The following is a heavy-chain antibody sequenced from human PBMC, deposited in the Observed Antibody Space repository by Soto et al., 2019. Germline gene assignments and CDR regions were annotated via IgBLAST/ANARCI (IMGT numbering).Heavy chain of an antibody. D-gene: IGHD3-3*01. Sequence: PGGSLRLSCAASGFTFSTYTMNWVRQAPGKGLEWVSSISSTSTYIYYADSVKGRFTISRDNAKNSLYLQMNSLRAEDTAVYYCARGITDFWSGGHYGMDVWGQGT. CDR2: ISSTSTYI. J-gene: IGHJ6*02. V-gene: IGHV3-21*01. CDR1: GFTFSTYT. CDR3: ARGITDFWSGGHYGMDV.